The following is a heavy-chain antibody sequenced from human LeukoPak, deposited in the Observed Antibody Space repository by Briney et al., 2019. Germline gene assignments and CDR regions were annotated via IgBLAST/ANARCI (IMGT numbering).Heavy chain of an antibody. CDR1: GGSFSGYY. D-gene: IGHD4-17*01. CDR2: IYTSGST. J-gene: IGHJ5*02. V-gene: IGHV4-59*10. CDR3: ARSSTVWPFDP. Sequence: PSETLSLTCAVYGGSFSGYYWSWIRQPAGKGLEWIGRIYTSGSTNYNPSLKSRVTMSVDTSKNQFSLKLSSVTAADTAVYYCARSSTVWPFDPWGQGTPVTVSS.